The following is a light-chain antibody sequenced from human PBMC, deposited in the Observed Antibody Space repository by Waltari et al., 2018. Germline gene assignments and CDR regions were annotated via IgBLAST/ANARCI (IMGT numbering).Light chain of an antibody. CDR2: KVS. CDR3: MQGTHWPRT. J-gene: IGKJ1*01. Sequence: DVVMTQSPLSLPVTLGQPASIACRSSQRLVHSDGNTSLNWFQQRPGQSPRRLIYKVSNRDSGVPDRFSGSGSGTDFTLKISRVEAEDVGVYYCMQGTHWPRTFGQGTKVQIK. V-gene: IGKV2-30*02. CDR1: QRLVHSDGNTS.